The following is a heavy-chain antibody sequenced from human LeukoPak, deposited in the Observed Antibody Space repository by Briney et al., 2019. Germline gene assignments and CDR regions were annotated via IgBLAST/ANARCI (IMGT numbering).Heavy chain of an antibody. CDR1: GGSFSGYY. Sequence: SETLSLTCAVYGGSFSGYYRSWIRQPPGKGLEWIGEINHSGSTNYNPSLKSRVAISVDTSKNQFSLKLSSVTAADTAVYYCARAGCSGGSCYSAHRTGRSRYYMDVWGKGTTVTVSS. J-gene: IGHJ6*03. D-gene: IGHD2-15*01. CDR3: ARAGCSGGSCYSAHRTGRSRYYMDV. V-gene: IGHV4-34*01. CDR2: INHSGST.